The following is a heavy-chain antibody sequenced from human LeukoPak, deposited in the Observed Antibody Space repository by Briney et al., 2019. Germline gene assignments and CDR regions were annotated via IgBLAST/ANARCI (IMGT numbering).Heavy chain of an antibody. CDR1: GGSISSYY. CDR2: IYYSGST. D-gene: IGHD3-22*01. V-gene: IGHV4-59*12. Sequence: PSETLSLTCTVSGGSISSYYWSWIRQPPGKGLEWIGYIYYSGSTNYNPSLKSRVTISVDTSKNQFSLRLSSVTAADTAVYYCARGHYYDSSGYHYYYNGMDVWGQGTTVTVSS. J-gene: IGHJ6*02. CDR3: ARGHYYDSSGYHYYYNGMDV.